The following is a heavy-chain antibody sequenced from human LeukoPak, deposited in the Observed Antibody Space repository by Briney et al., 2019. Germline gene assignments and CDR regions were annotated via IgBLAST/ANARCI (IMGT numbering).Heavy chain of an antibody. Sequence: GGSLRLSCAASGFTFTSYTMTWVRQAPGKGLEWVSSISSGSSYIYYADSLKGRFTISRDNAKNTLYLQMNSLRAEDTAVYYCAKPLAYYYDSSGYVWGQGTLVTVSS. J-gene: IGHJ4*02. V-gene: IGHV3-21*04. CDR1: GFTFTSYT. CDR2: ISSGSSYI. D-gene: IGHD3-22*01. CDR3: AKPLAYYYDSSGYV.